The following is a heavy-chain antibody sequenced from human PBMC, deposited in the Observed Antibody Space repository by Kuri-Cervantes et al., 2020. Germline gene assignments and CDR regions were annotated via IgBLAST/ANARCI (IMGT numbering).Heavy chain of an antibody. CDR1: GYSISRGYH. Sequence: GSLRLSCVVFGYSISRGYHWGWIRQPPGKGLEWIGEINHSGSTNYNPSLKSRVTISVDTSKNQFSLRLTSVTAADTAVYYCARGLSIAVAGTFPYWGQGTLVTVSS. CDR2: INHSGST. V-gene: IGHV4-38-2*01. CDR3: ARGLSIAVAGTFPY. D-gene: IGHD6-19*01. J-gene: IGHJ4*02.